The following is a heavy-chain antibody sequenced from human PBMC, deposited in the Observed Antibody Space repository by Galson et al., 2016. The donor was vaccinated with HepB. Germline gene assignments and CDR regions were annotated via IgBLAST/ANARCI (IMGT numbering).Heavy chain of an antibody. CDR3: ARPPEGDRRYFDL. Sequence: SLRLSCAASGFTFVSYGMYWVRQAPGKGLEWVAVISYDGSHKYYADSVKGRFIISRDNFKDTLYLQMNSLRAEDTAVYYCARPPEGDRRYFDLWGRGTLVTVSS. J-gene: IGHJ2*01. D-gene: IGHD3-16*01. CDR2: ISYDGSHK. CDR1: GFTFVSYG. V-gene: IGHV3-30*03.